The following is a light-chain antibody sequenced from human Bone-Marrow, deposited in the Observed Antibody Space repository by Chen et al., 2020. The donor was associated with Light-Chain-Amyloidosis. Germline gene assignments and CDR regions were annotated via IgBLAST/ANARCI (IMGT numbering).Light chain of an antibody. CDR1: SSDVGGYDY. Sequence: QSALTQPASVSAFPGQSITIYCTGSSSDVGGYDYVSWYQQHPGKAPKLLIYDVRIRPSGVSNRFSGSKSGNTASLAISGLLTEDEAAYYCSSYTSSSAPVVFGGGTKLTVL. CDR3: SSYTSSSAPVV. J-gene: IGLJ2*01. V-gene: IGLV2-14*03. CDR2: DVR.